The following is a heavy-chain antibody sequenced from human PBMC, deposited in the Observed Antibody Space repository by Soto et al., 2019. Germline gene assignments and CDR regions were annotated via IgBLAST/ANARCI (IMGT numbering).Heavy chain of an antibody. CDR3: ARGGGVGVAGSAAFDM. J-gene: IGHJ3*02. Sequence: QLHLVQSGAVVKKPGASVTVSCSASGYPVTAYYMHWVRQAPGRGLGWMGGINPATGAAKYRQTFQGRVHLTRDPSTSTVFLELGGLTSEDTAVFYCARGGGVGVAGSAAFDMWGQWTLVTVSS. D-gene: IGHD3-3*01. V-gene: IGHV1-2*02. CDR1: GYPVTAYY. CDR2: INPATGAA.